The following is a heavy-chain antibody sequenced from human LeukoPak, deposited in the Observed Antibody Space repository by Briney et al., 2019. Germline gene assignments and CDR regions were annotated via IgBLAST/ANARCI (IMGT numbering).Heavy chain of an antibody. CDR1: GFTFSSYG. D-gene: IGHD3-22*01. Sequence: PGRPLRLSCAASGFTFSSYGMHWVRQAPGKGLEWVAVIWYDGSNKYYADSVKGRFTISRDNSKNTLYLQMNSLRAEDTAVYYCARSSGYPYDAFDIWGQGTMVTVSS. V-gene: IGHV3-33*01. J-gene: IGHJ3*02. CDR2: IWYDGSNK. CDR3: ARSSGYPYDAFDI.